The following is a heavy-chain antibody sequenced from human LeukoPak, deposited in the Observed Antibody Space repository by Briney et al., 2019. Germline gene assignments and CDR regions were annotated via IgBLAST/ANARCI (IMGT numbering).Heavy chain of an antibody. J-gene: IGHJ4*02. D-gene: IGHD5/OR15-5a*01. V-gene: IGHV4-59*01. CDR2: IYYSGST. CDR3: ARVGLSDYFDY. Sequence: ASETLSLTCTASGGSISSYYWSWIRQPPGKGLEWIGYIYYSGSTNYNPSLKSRVTISVDTSKNQFSLKLSSVTAADTAVYYCARVGLSDYFDYWGQGTLVTVSS. CDR1: GGSISSYY.